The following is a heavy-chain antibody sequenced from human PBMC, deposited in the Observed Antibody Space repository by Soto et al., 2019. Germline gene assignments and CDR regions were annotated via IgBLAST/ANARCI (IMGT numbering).Heavy chain of an antibody. Sequence: EVQLLESGGGLVQPGGSLRLSCAASGFTFRNYVMTWVRQAPGKGLEWLSTINGSGSNTYYADSVRGRFVISRDNSKDTLYLQMDSLGAEDTDVYYCGKMAWLGDLSGHDFWGQGTLVTVSS. CDR1: GFTFRNYV. CDR2: INGSGSNT. CDR3: GKMAWLGDLSGHDF. V-gene: IGHV3-23*01. J-gene: IGHJ4*02. D-gene: IGHD3-10*01.